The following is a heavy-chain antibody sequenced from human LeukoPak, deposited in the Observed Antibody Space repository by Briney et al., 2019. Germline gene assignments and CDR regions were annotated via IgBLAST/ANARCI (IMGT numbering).Heavy chain of an antibody. CDR3: ARVRGYDILTPLDY. D-gene: IGHD3-9*01. CDR2: VSSSSSYI. Sequence: GGSLRLSCAASGFTFSSYSMSWVRQAPGKGLEWVSSVSSSSSYIYYADSVKGRFTISRDNAKNSLYLQMNSLRAEDTAVYYCARVRGYDILTPLDYWGQGTLVTVSS. CDR1: GFTFSSYS. V-gene: IGHV3-21*01. J-gene: IGHJ4*02.